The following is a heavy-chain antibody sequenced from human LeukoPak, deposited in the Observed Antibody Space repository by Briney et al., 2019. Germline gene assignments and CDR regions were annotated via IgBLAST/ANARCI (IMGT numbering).Heavy chain of an antibody. J-gene: IGHJ4*02. CDR1: GFTFSSYG. Sequence: GGSLRLSCAASGFTFSSYGMSWVRQAPGKGLDWVSAISGSGGSTYYADSVKGRFTISRDNSKNTLYLQMNSLRAEDTAVYYCARDLSGVAGYTYGRGIDYWGQGTLVTVSS. V-gene: IGHV3-23*01. CDR2: ISGSGGST. D-gene: IGHD5-18*01. CDR3: ARDLSGVAGYTYGRGIDY.